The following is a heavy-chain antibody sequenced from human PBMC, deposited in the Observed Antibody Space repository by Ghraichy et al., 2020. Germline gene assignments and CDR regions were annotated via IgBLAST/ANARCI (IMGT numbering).Heavy chain of an antibody. CDR2: IDWDDDK. Sequence: SGPTLVKPTQTLTLTCTFSGFSLSTSGMRVSWIRQPPGKALEWLARIDWDDDKFYSTSLKTRLTISKDTSKNQVVLIMTKMDPVDTATYYCARMGSSSWPGLFDYWGQGTLVTVSS. CDR1: GFSLSTSGMR. D-gene: IGHD6-13*01. V-gene: IGHV2-70*04. CDR3: ARMGSSSWPGLFDY. J-gene: IGHJ4*02.